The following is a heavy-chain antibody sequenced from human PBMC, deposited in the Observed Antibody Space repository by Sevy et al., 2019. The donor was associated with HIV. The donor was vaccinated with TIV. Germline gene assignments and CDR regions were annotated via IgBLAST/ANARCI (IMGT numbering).Heavy chain of an antibody. CDR1: GDSVSSGSYH. Sequence: SENLSLTCTVSGDSVSSGSYHWSWIRQPPGKGLEWIGYMYYYGNTNLNPSLRSRVTMSVDTSENQFSLKLSSVTAADTAVYYCARRRTALVAGHYYGLDVWGQGTTVTVSS. CDR3: ARRRTALVAGHYYGLDV. CDR2: MYYYGNT. D-gene: IGHD5-18*01. V-gene: IGHV4-61*01. J-gene: IGHJ6*02.